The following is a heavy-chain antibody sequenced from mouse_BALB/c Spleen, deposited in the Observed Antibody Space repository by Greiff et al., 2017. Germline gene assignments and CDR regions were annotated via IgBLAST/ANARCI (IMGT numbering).Heavy chain of an antibody. D-gene: IGHD2-3*01. CDR2: IWAGGST. Sequence: VMLVESGPGLVAPSQSLSITCTVSGFSLTSYGVHWVRQPPGKGLEWLGVIWAGGSTNYNSALMSRLSISKDNSKSQVFLKMNSLQTDDTAMYYCAREGLSDGVDYWGQGTTLTVSS. J-gene: IGHJ2*01. CDR3: AREGLSDGVDY. CDR1: GFSLTSYG. V-gene: IGHV2-9*02.